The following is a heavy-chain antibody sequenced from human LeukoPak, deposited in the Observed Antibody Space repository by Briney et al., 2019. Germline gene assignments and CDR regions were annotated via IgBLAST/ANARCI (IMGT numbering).Heavy chain of an antibody. D-gene: IGHD3-10*01. J-gene: IGHJ5*02. CDR1: GGSFSGYY. CDR2: INHSGST. V-gene: IGHV4-34*01. CDR3: ARVGSAEWFDP. Sequence: SETLSLTCAVYGGSFSGYYWSWIRQPPGKGLEWIGEINHSGSTNYNPSLKSRVTISVDKSKNQFSLKLSSVTAADTAVYYCARVGSAEWFDPWGQGTLVTVSS.